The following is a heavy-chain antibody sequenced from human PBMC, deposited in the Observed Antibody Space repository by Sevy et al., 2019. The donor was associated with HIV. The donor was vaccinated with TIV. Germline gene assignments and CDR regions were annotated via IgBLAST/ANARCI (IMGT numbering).Heavy chain of an antibody. Sequence: GGSLRLSCAASGFTFSDYYMSWIRQAPGKGLEWVSYISSSGSTIYYADSVKGRFTISRDNAKNSLYLQMNSLRAEDTAVNYCARRRGSIAAPIYYYYYGMDVWGQGTTVTVSS. CDR2: ISSSGSTI. CDR1: GFTFSDYY. J-gene: IGHJ6*02. V-gene: IGHV3-11*01. D-gene: IGHD6-6*01. CDR3: ARRRGSIAAPIYYYYYGMDV.